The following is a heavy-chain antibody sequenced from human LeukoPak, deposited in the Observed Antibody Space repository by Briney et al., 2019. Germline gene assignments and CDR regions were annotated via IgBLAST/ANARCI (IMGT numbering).Heavy chain of an antibody. Sequence: GGSLRLSCAASGFTFSSYSMNWVRQAPGKGLEWVSSISSSSSYIYYADSVKGRFTISRDNAKNSLYLQMNSLRAEDTAVYYCARGATYAYYFDYWGQGILVTVSS. V-gene: IGHV3-21*01. J-gene: IGHJ4*02. CDR3: ARGATYAYYFDY. CDR1: GFTFSSYS. CDR2: ISSSSSYI. D-gene: IGHD4-17*01.